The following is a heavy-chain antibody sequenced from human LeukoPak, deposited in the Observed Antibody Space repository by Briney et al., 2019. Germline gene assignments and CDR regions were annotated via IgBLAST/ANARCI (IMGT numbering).Heavy chain of an antibody. V-gene: IGHV3-21*01. D-gene: IGHD5-24*01. CDR2: ISSSSSYI. Sequence: GSLRLSCAVSGITLSNYGMSWVRQAPGKGLEWVSSISSSSSYIYYADSVKGRFTISRDNAKNSLYLQMNSLRAEDTAVYYCASSPEPEDGYNTYFDYWGQGTLVTVSS. J-gene: IGHJ4*02. CDR3: ASSPEPEDGYNTYFDY. CDR1: GITLSNYG.